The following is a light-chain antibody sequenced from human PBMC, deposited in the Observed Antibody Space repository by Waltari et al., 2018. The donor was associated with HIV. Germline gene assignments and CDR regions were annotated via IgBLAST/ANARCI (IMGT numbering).Light chain of an antibody. Sequence: NFMLTQPHTVPWSPAKTVTISCARSTASIASNFLQWYQQRPGSSPTTIIYDDRQRPSGVPDRFSGSVSTSSSSATLTIFRVKTEDECDCYSRSFDANLQIFGGGTKLTVL. CDR2: DDR. CDR3: RSFDANLQI. J-gene: IGLJ2*01. CDR1: TASIASNF. V-gene: IGLV6-57*01.